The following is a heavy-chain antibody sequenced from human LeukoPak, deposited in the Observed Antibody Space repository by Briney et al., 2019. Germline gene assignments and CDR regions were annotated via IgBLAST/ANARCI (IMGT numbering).Heavy chain of an antibody. D-gene: IGHD3-22*01. CDR2: IYYSGST. Sequence: SETLSLTCTVSGGSTSSSSYYWGWIRQPPGKGLEWIGSIYYSGSTYYNPSLKSRVTISVDTSKNQFSLKLSSVTAADTVVYYCARHPYDSSGYYFEGYYYGMDVWGQGTTVTVSS. J-gene: IGHJ6*02. V-gene: IGHV4-39*01. CDR1: GGSTSSSSYY. CDR3: ARHPYDSSGYYFEGYYYGMDV.